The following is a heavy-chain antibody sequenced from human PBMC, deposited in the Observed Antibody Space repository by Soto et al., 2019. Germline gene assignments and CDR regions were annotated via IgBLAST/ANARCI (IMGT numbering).Heavy chain of an antibody. CDR1: GGSISSSSYY. J-gene: IGHJ4*02. D-gene: IGHD5-18*01. CDR2: IYYSGST. Sequence: SETLSLTCTVSGGSISSSSYYWGWIRQPPGKGLEWIGSIYYSGSTYYNPSLKSRVTISVDTSKNQFSLKLSSVTAADTAVYYCARLGQLWPYFDYWGQGTLVTVSS. V-gene: IGHV4-39*01. CDR3: ARLGQLWPYFDY.